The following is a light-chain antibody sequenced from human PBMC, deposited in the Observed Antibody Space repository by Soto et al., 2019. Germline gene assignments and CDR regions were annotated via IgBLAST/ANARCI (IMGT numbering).Light chain of an antibody. CDR1: QSISSW. Sequence: DSQMTQSPSTLSASVGDRVTITCRASQSISSWLAWYQQKPGKAPKLLIYDASSLESGVPSRFSGSGSGTEFTLTISSLQPDDFATYYCQRYNSYTWTFGQGTKVDIK. V-gene: IGKV1-5*01. J-gene: IGKJ1*01. CDR2: DAS. CDR3: QRYNSYTWT.